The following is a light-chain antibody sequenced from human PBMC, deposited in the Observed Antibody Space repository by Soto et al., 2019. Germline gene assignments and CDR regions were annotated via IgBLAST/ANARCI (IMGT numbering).Light chain of an antibody. CDR1: QGISNY. CDR3: QKYNSAPWT. CDR2: AAS. J-gene: IGKJ1*01. Sequence: IQMNQSPSSMAASVGARETIPCRASQGISNYLAWYQQKPGKVPKLLIYAASTLQSGFPSRFSGSGSGTDFTLTISSLQPEDVATYYCQKYNSAPWTFGQGTKVEIK. V-gene: IGKV1-27*01.